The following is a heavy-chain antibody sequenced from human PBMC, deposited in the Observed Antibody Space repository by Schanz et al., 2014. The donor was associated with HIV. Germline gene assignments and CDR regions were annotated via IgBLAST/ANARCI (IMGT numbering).Heavy chain of an antibody. CDR1: GGSFSGYV. CDR2: VNHSGDA. V-gene: IGHV4-34*01. Sequence: QVRLQQWGAGLLKPSETLSLTCAVYGGSFSGYVWSWIRQSPGKGLEWIAEVNHSGDANHNPSLKSRVTISVDTSKNQFPLKLDSVTAADTAVYYCARAKWPPRNRHFDFWGQGNLVTVS. J-gene: IGHJ4*02. CDR3: ARAKWPPRNRHFDF. D-gene: IGHD5-12*01.